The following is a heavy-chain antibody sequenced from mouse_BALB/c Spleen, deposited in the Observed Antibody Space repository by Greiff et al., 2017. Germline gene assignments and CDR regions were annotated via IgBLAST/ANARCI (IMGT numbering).Heavy chain of an antibody. J-gene: IGHJ2*01. CDR3: ARSGYRYDAFDY. V-gene: IGHV1-87*01. D-gene: IGHD2-14*01. Sequence: VQLQQSGAELARPGASVKLSCKASGYTFTSYWMQWVKQRPGQGLEWIGAIYPGDGDTRYTQKFKGKATLTADKSSSTAYMQLSSLASEDSAVYYCARSGYRYDAFDYWGQGTTLTVSS. CDR2: IYPGDGDT. CDR1: GYTFTSYW.